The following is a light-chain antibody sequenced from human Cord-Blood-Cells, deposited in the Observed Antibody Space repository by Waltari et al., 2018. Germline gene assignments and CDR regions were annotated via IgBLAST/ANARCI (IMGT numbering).Light chain of an antibody. V-gene: IGKV3-20*01. Sequence: DIVLTQSPGTLSLSPGQRATLSCRASQSVNSSYLAWYQQKPGQAPRLLIYGASSRATGIPDRFSGSGSGTDFTLTISRLEPEDVAVYYCQQYGSSPGTFGQGTKVEIK. J-gene: IGKJ1*01. CDR3: QQYGSSPGT. CDR1: QSVNSSY. CDR2: GAS.